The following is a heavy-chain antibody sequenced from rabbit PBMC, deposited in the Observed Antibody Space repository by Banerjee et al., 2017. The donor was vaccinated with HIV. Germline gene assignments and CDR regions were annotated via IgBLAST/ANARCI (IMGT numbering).Heavy chain of an antibody. D-gene: IGHD3-1*01. V-gene: IGHV1S40*01. Sequence: QSLEESGGDLVKPGASLTLTCTASGFSFSISDYMCWVRQAPGKGLEWIACINADSSGSTYYASWAKGRFTISKTSSTTVTLQMTSLTAADTATYFCARDPYVLDINDLPNLWGPGTLVTVS. J-gene: IGHJ4*01. CDR2: INADSSGST. CDR3: ARDPYVLDINDLPNL. CDR1: GFSFSISDY.